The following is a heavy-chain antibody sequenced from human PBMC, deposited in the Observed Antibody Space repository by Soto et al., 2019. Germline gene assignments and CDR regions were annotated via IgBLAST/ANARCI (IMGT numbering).Heavy chain of an antibody. CDR2: IYYSGST. CDR3: ARTTTVTPFFDS. CDR1: GGSISSGGYY. Sequence: QVQLQESGPGLVKPSQTLSLTCTVSGGSISSGGYYWSWIRQHPGKGLEWIGYIYYSGSTYYNPSLKSRLTISVDTSENQFSLKLSSVTAADTAVYYCARTTTVTPFFDSWGQGTLVTVSS. D-gene: IGHD4-4*01. V-gene: IGHV4-31*03. J-gene: IGHJ4*02.